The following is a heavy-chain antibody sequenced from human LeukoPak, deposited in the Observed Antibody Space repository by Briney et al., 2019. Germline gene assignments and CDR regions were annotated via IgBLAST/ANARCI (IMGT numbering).Heavy chain of an antibody. Sequence: GGSLRLSCAASGFTLSSYSMNWFRQAPGKGLEWVSYTGSSSTTIYYADSVKGRFTISRDNAKNSLYLQMNSLKAEDTAVYYCARAAKTYDYWGQGTLVTVSS. CDR3: ARAAKTYDY. CDR2: TGSSSTTI. J-gene: IGHJ4*02. V-gene: IGHV3-48*01. CDR1: GFTLSSYS.